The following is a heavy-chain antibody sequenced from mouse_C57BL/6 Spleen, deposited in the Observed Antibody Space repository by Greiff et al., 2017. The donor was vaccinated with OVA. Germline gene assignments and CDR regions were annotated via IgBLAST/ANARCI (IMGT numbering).Heavy chain of an antibody. CDR2: INYDGSST. CDR3: ARAPFDY. V-gene: IGHV5-16*01. J-gene: IGHJ2*01. Sequence: EVKLMESEGGLVQPGSSMKLSCTASGFTFSDYYMAWVRQVPEKGLEWVANINYDGSSTYYLDSLKSRFIISRDNAKNILYLQMSSLKSEDTATYYCARAPFDYWGQGTTLTVSS. CDR1: GFTFSDYY.